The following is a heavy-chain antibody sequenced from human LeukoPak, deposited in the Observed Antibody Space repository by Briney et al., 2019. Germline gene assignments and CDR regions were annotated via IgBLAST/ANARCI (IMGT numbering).Heavy chain of an antibody. D-gene: IGHD3-16*01. CDR1: GYTFTSYY. Sequence: ASVKVSRKASGYTFTSYYMHWVRQAPGQGLEWMGIINPSGGSTSYAQKFQGRVTMTRDMSTSTVYMELSSLRSKDTAVYYCAREFSSNYGHFDYWGQGTLVTVSS. CDR2: INPSGGST. CDR3: AREFSSNYGHFDY. J-gene: IGHJ4*02. V-gene: IGHV1-46*01.